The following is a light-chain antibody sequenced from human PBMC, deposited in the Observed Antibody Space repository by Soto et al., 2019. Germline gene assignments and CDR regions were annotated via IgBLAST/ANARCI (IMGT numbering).Light chain of an antibody. CDR3: QQYSTYPLT. V-gene: IGKV1-5*01. Sequence: DIPLTQSPSTLSASIGARVSIXCRASQSITTFLAWYQQKPGKAPQILIYDASKLEPGVPSRLSGGGSGTEFTLTISSLQPDDFATYYCQQYSTYPLTFGGGTKVDIK. CDR2: DAS. CDR1: QSITTF. J-gene: IGKJ4*01.